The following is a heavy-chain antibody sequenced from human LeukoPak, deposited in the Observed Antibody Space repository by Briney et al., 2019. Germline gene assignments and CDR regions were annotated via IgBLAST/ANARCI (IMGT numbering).Heavy chain of an antibody. CDR3: ARIPVYYVGATNSVFDY. CDR1: GVSISSNF. D-gene: IGHD1-26*01. V-gene: IGHV4-59*12. CDR2: IYHSGST. J-gene: IGHJ4*02. Sequence: PSETLSLTCTVSGVSISSNFWSWIRQPPGKGLEWIGYIYHSGSTYYNPSLTSRVTISVDRSKNQFSLKLSSVTAADTAVYYCARIPVYYVGATNSVFDYWGQGTLVTVSS.